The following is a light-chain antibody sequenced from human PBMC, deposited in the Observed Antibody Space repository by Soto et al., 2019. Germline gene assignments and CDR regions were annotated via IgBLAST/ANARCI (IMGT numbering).Light chain of an antibody. Sequence: DIQMTQSPSSLSASVGDRVTITCQASQDISNYLNWYQQKVGKAPKLLIYDASNLETGVPSRFSGSGSGTDFTFTISSLQAEDIATYYCQHYDNRLLTFGPGTIVDI. J-gene: IGKJ3*01. CDR2: DAS. CDR3: QHYDNRLLT. V-gene: IGKV1-33*01. CDR1: QDISNY.